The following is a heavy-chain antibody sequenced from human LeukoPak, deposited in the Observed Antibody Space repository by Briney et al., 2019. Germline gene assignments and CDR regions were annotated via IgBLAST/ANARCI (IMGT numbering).Heavy chain of an antibody. J-gene: IGHJ4*02. CDR3: ARRAAGTSIDY. Sequence: SETLSLTCAVYGGSFSGYYWSWIRQPPGKGLEWIGEINHSGSTNYNPSLKSRVTISVDTSKNQFSLRLSSVTAADTAVYYCARRAAGTSIDYWGQGTLVTVSS. D-gene: IGHD1/OR15-1a*01. CDR1: GGSFSGYY. V-gene: IGHV4-34*01. CDR2: INHSGST.